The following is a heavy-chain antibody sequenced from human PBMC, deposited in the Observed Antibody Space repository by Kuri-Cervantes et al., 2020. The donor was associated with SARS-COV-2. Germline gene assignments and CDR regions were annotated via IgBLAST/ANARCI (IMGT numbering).Heavy chain of an antibody. D-gene: IGHD7-27*01. V-gene: IGHV3-30-3*01. CDR1: GFTFSSYA. Sequence: GESLKISCAASGFTFSSYAMSWVRQAPGKGLEWVAVISYDGSNKYYADSVKGRFTISRDNSKNTLYLQMNSLRAEDTAVYYCARETAGEGSFDYWGQGTLVTVSS. CDR3: ARETAGEGSFDY. CDR2: ISYDGSNK. J-gene: IGHJ4*02.